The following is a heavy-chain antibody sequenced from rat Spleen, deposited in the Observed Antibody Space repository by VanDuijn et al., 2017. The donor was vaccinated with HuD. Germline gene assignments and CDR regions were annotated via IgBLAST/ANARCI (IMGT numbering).Heavy chain of an antibody. V-gene: IGHV5-31*01. CDR3: TRGVRGTYYHNWFAY. CDR2: ITNTGGST. D-gene: IGHD1-12*02. Sequence: EVQLVESGGGLVQPGRSLKVSCVASGFTFNNYWMTWIRQAPGKGLEWVASITNTGGSTYYPDSVKGRFTISRDNAKSTLYLQMNSLRSEDTATYYCTRGVRGTYYHNWFAYWGQGTLVTVSS. J-gene: IGHJ3*01. CDR1: GFTFNNYW.